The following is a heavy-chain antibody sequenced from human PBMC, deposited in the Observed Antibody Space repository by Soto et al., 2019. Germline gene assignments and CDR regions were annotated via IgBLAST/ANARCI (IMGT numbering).Heavy chain of an antibody. J-gene: IGHJ4*02. CDR2: IYYSGRT. Sequence: QLQLQESGPGLVKPSETLSLTCTVSGGSISSSSYYWGWIRQPPGKGLEWIGSIYYSGRTYYNPSLKSRVTISVDTSKNQFSLKLSSVTAADTAVYYCAIIPLSIAARLSDYWGQGTLVTVSS. V-gene: IGHV4-39*01. CDR1: GGSISSSSYY. CDR3: AIIPLSIAARLSDY. D-gene: IGHD6-6*01.